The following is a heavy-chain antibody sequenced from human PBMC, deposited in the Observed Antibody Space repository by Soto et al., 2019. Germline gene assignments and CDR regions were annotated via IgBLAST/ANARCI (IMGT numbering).Heavy chain of an antibody. CDR3: AKDPTVVAAPDPYLLAY. CDR1: GFTFGSYW. D-gene: IGHD2-15*01. Sequence: GGSLRLSCAASGFTFGSYWMHWVRQAPGKGLVWVSHISGSGGSTYYADSVKGRFTISRDNSKNTLYLQMNSLRAEDTAVYYCAKDPTVVAAPDPYLLAYCGQGTLVTVSS. J-gene: IGHJ4*02. V-gene: IGHV3-23*01. CDR2: ISGSGGST.